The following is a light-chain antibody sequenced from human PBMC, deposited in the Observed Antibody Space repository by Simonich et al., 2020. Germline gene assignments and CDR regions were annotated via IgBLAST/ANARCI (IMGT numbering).Light chain of an antibody. V-gene: IGKV1-8*01. CDR3: QQYNSYSPT. CDR2: AAS. Sequence: AIRMTQSPSSLSASTGDRVTITCRACQGISRYLAWYQQKPGKAPKLLIYAASTLQSGVPSRFSGSGSGTDFTLTISCLQSEDFATYYCQQYNSYSPTFGGGTKVEIK. J-gene: IGKJ4*01. CDR1: QGISRY.